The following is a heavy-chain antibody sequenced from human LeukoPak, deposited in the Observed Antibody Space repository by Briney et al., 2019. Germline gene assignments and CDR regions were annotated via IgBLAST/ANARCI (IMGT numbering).Heavy chain of an antibody. V-gene: IGHV3-11*06. CDR3: ARDPRTVRI. Sequence: GGSLRLSCVASGFTFSASYMTWVRQPPGKGLEWLSYISENSGDTNYADSVKGRFTVPRDNAKNSLYLQMNSLRVEDTAVYYCARDPRTVRIWGQGTLVTVSS. CDR1: GFTFSASY. D-gene: IGHD1-1*01. CDR2: ISENSGDT. J-gene: IGHJ4*02.